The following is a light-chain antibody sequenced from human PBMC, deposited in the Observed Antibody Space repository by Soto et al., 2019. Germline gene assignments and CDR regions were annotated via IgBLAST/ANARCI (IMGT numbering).Light chain of an antibody. CDR2: GSS. Sequence: QSVLTQPPSVSGAPGQRVTISCTGSNSNIGAGYDVHWYQQFPGTAPKLLIYGSSNRPSGVPDRFSGSKSGTSASLAITGLQAEDEADYYCQAYDSSLSGSVFGGGTQLTGL. CDR1: NSNIGAGYD. V-gene: IGLV1-40*01. J-gene: IGLJ3*02. CDR3: QAYDSSLSGSV.